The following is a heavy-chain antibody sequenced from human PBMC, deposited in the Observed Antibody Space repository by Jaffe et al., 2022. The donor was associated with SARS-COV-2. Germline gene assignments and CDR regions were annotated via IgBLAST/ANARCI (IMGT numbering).Heavy chain of an antibody. V-gene: IGHV3-30*04. D-gene: IGHD3-22*01. J-gene: IGHJ6*03. CDR3: VSPSDYDSSGLYYYYMDV. CDR1: GFIFSNYA. CDR2: ISYDGSNK. Sequence: QVQLVESGGGVVQPGRSLRLSCAASGFIFSNYAMHWVRQTPGKGLEWVAVISYDGSNKYYADSVKGRFTISRDNSRNTLYMQMNSLRAEDTAVYRCVSPSDYDSSGLYYYYMDVWGKGTTVTVSS.